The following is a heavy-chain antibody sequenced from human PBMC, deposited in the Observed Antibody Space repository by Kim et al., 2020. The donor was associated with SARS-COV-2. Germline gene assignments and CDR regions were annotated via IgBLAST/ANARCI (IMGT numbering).Heavy chain of an antibody. J-gene: IGHJ4*02. V-gene: IGHV1-18*04. CDR1: GYTFTSYG. D-gene: IGHD4-17*01. CDR2: ISAYNGNT. CDR3: ARDSFPHDYGDTWDY. Sequence: ASVKVSCKASGYTFTSYGISWVRQAPGQGLEWMGWISAYNGNTNYAQKLQGRVTMTTDTSTSTAYMELRSLRSDDTAVYYCARDSFPHDYGDTWDYWGQGTLVTVSS.